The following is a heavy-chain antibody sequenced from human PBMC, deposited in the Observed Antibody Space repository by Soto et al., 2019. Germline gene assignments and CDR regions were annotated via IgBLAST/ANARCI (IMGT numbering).Heavy chain of an antibody. V-gene: IGHV4-31*03. J-gene: IGHJ6*02. CDR2: IYYSGST. CDR3: ARENPPSIGRYYYYGMDV. D-gene: IGHD3-22*01. CDR1: GGSISSSSYY. Sequence: PSETLSLTCTVSGGSISSSSYYWGWIRQPPGKGLEWIGYIYYSGSTYYNPSLKSRVTISVDTSKNQFSLKLSSVTAADTAVYYCARENPPSIGRYYYYGMDVWGQGTTVTVSS.